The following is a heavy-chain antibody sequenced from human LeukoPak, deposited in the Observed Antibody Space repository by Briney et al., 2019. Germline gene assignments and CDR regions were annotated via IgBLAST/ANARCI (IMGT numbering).Heavy chain of an antibody. Sequence: GGPLRLPCAASGFNFNDYYMSWLRQAPGRGLEGVSYITTGRTLSYADSVKGRFTISRDNAKTSLFLQMKSLRVEDTAVYYCARVVSSRSTVGFDPWGQGTLVTVSS. J-gene: IGHJ5*02. CDR1: GFNFNDYY. CDR2: ITTGRTL. D-gene: IGHD5/OR15-5a*01. V-gene: IGHV3-11*04. CDR3: ARVVSSRSTVGFDP.